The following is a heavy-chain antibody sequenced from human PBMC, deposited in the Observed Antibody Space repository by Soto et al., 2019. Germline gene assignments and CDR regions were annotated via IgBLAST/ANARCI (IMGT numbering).Heavy chain of an antibody. V-gene: IGHV1-24*01. CDR1: GYTLTELS. Sequence: ASVKVSCKVSGYTLTELSMHWVRQAPGKGLEWMGGFDPEDGETIYAQKFQGRVTMTEDTSTDTAYMELSSLRSEDTAVYYCATDRGIAAAGRVAESFQHWGQGPLVTVSS. CDR2: FDPEDGET. D-gene: IGHD6-13*01. J-gene: IGHJ1*01. CDR3: ATDRGIAAAGRVAESFQH.